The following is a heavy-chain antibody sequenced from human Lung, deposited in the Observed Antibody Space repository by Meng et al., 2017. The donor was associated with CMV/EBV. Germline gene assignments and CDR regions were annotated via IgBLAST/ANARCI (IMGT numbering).Heavy chain of an antibody. V-gene: IGHV3-30*04. CDR2: ISYDGSTE. J-gene: IGHJ6*02. CDR1: SGFTLSGYA. CDR3: ARDVTTLGYSGMDV. Sequence: SCVASSGFTLSGYAMHWVRQAPGKGLEWLALISYDGSTEYHADAVRGRFSISRDNSKNTLYVHMNSLRPEDTAIYCCARDVTTLGYSGMDVWGQGTXVTVSS. D-gene: IGHD4-23*01.